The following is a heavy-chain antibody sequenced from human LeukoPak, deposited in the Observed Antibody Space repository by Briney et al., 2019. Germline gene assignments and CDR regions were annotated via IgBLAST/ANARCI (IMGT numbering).Heavy chain of an antibody. Sequence: PGGSLRLSCSASGFTFSSYAMHWVCQAPGKGLEYVSAISSNGGSTYYADSVKGRFTISRDNSKNTLYLQMSSLRAEDTAVYYCVKDGGYSYGFPYYYYGMDVWGQGTTVTVSS. CDR2: ISSNGGST. CDR1: GFTFSSYA. V-gene: IGHV3-64D*06. D-gene: IGHD5-18*01. J-gene: IGHJ6*02. CDR3: VKDGGYSYGFPYYYYGMDV.